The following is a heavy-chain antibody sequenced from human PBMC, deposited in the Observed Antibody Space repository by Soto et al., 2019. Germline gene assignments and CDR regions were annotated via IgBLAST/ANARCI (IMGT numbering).Heavy chain of an antibody. V-gene: IGHV4-34*01. J-gene: IGHJ4*02. CDR1: GGSFSGYY. CDR3: ARYDYGDYVFDY. D-gene: IGHD4-17*01. Sequence: SETLSLTCAVYGGSFSGYYWSWIRQPPGKGLEWIGEINHSGSTNYNPSLKSRVTISVDTSKNQFSLKLSSVTAADTAVYYCARYDYGDYVFDYWGQGTLVT. CDR2: INHSGST.